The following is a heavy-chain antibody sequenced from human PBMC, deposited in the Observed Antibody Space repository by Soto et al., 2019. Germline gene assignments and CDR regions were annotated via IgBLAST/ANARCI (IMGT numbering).Heavy chain of an antibody. Sequence: GGSLRLSCAASGFTFSSYAMSWVRQAPGKGLEWVSAISGSGADTYYADSVKGRFVISRDNSKNTLYLQMNSLRDEDAALYYCAKDRLASGSGVRFDPWGQGTLVTVSS. J-gene: IGHJ5*02. D-gene: IGHD3-10*01. V-gene: IGHV3-23*01. CDR3: AKDRLASGSGVRFDP. CDR1: GFTFSSYA. CDR2: ISGSGADT.